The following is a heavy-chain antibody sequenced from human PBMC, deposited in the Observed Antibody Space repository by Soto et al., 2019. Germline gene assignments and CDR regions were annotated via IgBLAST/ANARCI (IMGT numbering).Heavy chain of an antibody. CDR1: GLIFSNYG. Sequence: GGSLRLSCVASGLIFSNYGMHWVRQAPGKGLEWVAVISYDGRVKYYVDSVKGRFTISRDDSKNTLYLQMNSLRVDDTAVYYCARDFIVGAPDYFDYWGQGTLVTVSS. CDR2: ISYDGRVK. J-gene: IGHJ4*02. V-gene: IGHV3-30*03. D-gene: IGHD1-26*01. CDR3: ARDFIVGAPDYFDY.